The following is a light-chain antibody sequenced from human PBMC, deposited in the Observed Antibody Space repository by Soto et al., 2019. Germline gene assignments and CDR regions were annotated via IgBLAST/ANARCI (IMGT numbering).Light chain of an antibody. CDR2: STS. V-gene: IGKV3-20*01. Sequence: IVLTQSPATLSLSPGEGATLSCRASQSIFSPYLAWYQQIPGHAPRLLIYSTSTSATGVPDRFIGSGSGTDFTITILRLEPGDFAVYYCQHFGNSQYTFGQGTKLEIK. J-gene: IGKJ2*01. CDR3: QHFGNSQYT. CDR1: QSIFSPY.